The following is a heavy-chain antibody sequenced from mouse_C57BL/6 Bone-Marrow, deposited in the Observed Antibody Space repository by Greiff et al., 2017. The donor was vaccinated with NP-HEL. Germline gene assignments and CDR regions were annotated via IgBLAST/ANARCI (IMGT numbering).Heavy chain of an antibody. V-gene: IGHV5-6*01. Sequence: EVQLVESGGDLVKPGGSLKLSCAASGFTFSSYGMSWVRQTPDKRLEWVATISSGGSYTYYPDSVKGRFTISRDNAKNTLYLQMSSLKSEDTAMYYCARTYQFFAYWGQGTLVTVSA. CDR2: ISSGGSYT. J-gene: IGHJ3*01. D-gene: IGHD5-1*01. CDR3: ARTYQFFAY. CDR1: GFTFSSYG.